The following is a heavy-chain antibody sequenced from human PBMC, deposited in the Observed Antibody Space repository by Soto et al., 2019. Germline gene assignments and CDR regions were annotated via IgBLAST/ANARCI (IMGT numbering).Heavy chain of an antibody. V-gene: IGHV3-15*01. CDR3: TTDETVTFDY. D-gene: IGHD4-4*01. J-gene: IGHJ4*02. Sequence: GGSLRLSCAASGFTFSNAWMSWVRQAPGKGLEWVDRIKSKTDGGTTDYAAPVKGRFTISRDDSKNTLYLQMNSLKTEDTAVYYCTTDETVTFDYWGQGTLVTVSS. CDR2: IKSKTDGGTT. CDR1: GFTFSNAW.